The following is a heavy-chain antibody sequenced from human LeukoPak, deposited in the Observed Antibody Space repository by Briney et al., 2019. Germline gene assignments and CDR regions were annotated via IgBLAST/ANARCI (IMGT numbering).Heavy chain of an antibody. D-gene: IGHD6-25*01. CDR2: ISDNGGST. J-gene: IGHJ4*01. CDR1: GFTFSSYA. CDR3: AKDRGSGWTTHFDY. Sequence: GESLSLTCAASGFTFSSYAMSSVRQDPGGGLEWVSDISDNGGSTYYEDSVKGRFTISRDNSKNTLYLEMNSLRVEDTAVYYCAKDRGSGWTTHFDYWGHGTLVTVSS. V-gene: IGHV3-23*01.